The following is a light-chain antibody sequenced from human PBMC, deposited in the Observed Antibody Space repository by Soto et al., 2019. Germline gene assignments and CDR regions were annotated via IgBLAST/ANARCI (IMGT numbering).Light chain of an antibody. CDR1: QSVRNN. CDR3: QQDDSYMYA. CDR2: GAS. J-gene: IGKJ2*01. V-gene: IGKV3-15*01. Sequence: EIVISQSPASLSVSPGERATLSCRASQSVRNNLAWYQQRPGQAPRLLIYGASTRASGIPARFTGGGSGTDFTLTITSLQSEDFAVYYCQQDDSYMYAFGQGTKVEI.